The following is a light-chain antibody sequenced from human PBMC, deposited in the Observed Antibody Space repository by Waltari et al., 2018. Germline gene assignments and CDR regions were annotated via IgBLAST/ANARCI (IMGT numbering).Light chain of an antibody. CDR2: KVS. Sequence: DIVMTQSPLSLPVTLGQPASISCRSSQSFVHSNGNIYLNWFQQRPGQSPRRLIYKVSNRDSGVPDRFSGSGSGTDFTLKISRVEAEDVGVYYCMQGKHWPHTFGGGTKLEIK. CDR3: MQGKHWPHT. J-gene: IGKJ4*01. V-gene: IGKV2-30*02. CDR1: QSFVHSNGNIY.